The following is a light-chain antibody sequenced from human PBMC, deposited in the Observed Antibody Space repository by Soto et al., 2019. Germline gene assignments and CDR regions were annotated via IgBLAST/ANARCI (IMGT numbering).Light chain of an antibody. V-gene: IGKV1-5*01. CDR1: QTITNW. J-gene: IGKJ1*01. Sequence: DIRMTQSPSILSASFGDRVTITCRSSQTITNWLAWYQQKPGKAPRLLIYDASSLESWVPSRFSGSGSGTEFTLTISSLQSEDFATYYCQQYKSFWTFGQGTKVDIK. CDR2: DAS. CDR3: QQYKSFWT.